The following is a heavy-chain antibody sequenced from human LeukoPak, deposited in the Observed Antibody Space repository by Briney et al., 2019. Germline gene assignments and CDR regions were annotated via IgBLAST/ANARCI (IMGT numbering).Heavy chain of an antibody. CDR1: GFALSSYW. J-gene: IGHJ6*03. CDR2: IKQDGSEK. Sequence: GGSLRLSCAASGFALSSYWMTWVRQAPGKGLEWVANIKQDGSEKYYVDSVKGRFTISRDNAKNSLYLQMNSLRAEDTAVYYCATVRSNYYYYYMDVWGKGTTVTVSS. D-gene: IGHD1-14*01. V-gene: IGHV3-7*01. CDR3: ATVRSNYYYYYMDV.